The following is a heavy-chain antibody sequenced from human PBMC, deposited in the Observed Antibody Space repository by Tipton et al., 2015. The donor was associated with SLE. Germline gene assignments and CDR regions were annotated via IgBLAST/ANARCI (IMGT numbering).Heavy chain of an antibody. D-gene: IGHD2-8*02. J-gene: IGHJ6*02. Sequence: QLVQSGPEVKKPGTSVKVSCKASGFTFSTSAMHWVRQARGQRLEWIGWIVVGRGLTTYAQKFQERVTISSDMSTTTVFLELSSLGSEDTAMYYCAATVTALSGAVYYGMDVWGHGTTVTVSS. CDR3: AATVTALSGAVYYGMDV. CDR1: GFTFSTSA. V-gene: IGHV1-58*02. CDR2: IVVGRGLT.